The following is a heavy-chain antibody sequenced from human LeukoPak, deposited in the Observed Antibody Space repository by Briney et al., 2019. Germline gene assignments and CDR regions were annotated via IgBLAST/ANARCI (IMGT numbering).Heavy chain of an antibody. CDR1: GFTVSKNY. V-gene: IGHV3-66*02. J-gene: IGHJ4*02. CDR3: ARTIDY. CDR2: IYSGGST. Sequence: PEGSLRLSCAASGFTVSKNYMTWARQAPGKGLEWVSVIYSGGSTYYADSVQGRFTISRDNSKNTLYLQMNSLRAEDTAVYYCARTIDYWGQGTLVTVPS.